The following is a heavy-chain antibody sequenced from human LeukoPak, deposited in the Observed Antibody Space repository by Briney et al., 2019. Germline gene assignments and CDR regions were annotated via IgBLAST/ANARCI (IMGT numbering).Heavy chain of an antibody. CDR1: GVTFSSYS. Sequence: GGSLRLSCAASGVTFSSYSMNWVRQAPGKGLEWVSYISGSSSYIYNADSEKRRFTISGANAKNTLYLQMNGLRAEDTAVYYCARAGYCSGGSCYEAFDIWGQRTMGTVSS. V-gene: IGHV3-21*01. D-gene: IGHD2-15*01. J-gene: IGHJ3*02. CDR2: ISGSSSYI. CDR3: ARAGYCSGGSCYEAFDI.